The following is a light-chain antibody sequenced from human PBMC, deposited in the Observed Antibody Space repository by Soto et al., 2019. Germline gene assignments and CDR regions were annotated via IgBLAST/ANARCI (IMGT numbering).Light chain of an antibody. J-gene: IGKJ4*01. CDR2: DTS. V-gene: IGKV3-15*01. CDR1: QSVGSD. Sequence: IVLTQSPATLSLSPGERATLSCRASQSVGSDLAWYQQKPGQAPRLLIYDTSTRATGVPARFSGSRSGTEFTLTINSLQSEDFAVYYCQRYNNWPLNFGGGTKVDIK. CDR3: QRYNNWPLN.